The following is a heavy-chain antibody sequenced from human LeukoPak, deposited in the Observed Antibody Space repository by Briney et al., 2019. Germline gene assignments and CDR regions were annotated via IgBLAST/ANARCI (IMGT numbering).Heavy chain of an antibody. V-gene: IGHV3-20*04. J-gene: IGHJ4*02. D-gene: IGHD6-13*01. CDR3: ARDLGRGSSWYYFDY. CDR1: GFTFDDYG. Sequence: GGSLRLSCAASGFTFDDYGMSWVRQAPGKGLEWVSGINWNGGSTGYADSVEGRFTISRDNAKNSLYLQMNSLRAEDTALYYCARDLGRGSSWYYFDYWGQGTLVTVSS. CDR2: INWNGGST.